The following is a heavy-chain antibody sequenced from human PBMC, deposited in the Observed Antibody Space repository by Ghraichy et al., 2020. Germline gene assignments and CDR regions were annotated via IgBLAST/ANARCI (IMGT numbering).Heavy chain of an antibody. CDR2: IYTTGST. D-gene: IGHD2-15*01. V-gene: IGHV4-61*02. CDR3: ARDRCSGGTCFFDY. CDR1: GDSISSGNSY. Sequence: SQTLSLTCGVSGDSISSGNSYWSWIRQPAGRGLEWIGRIYTTGSTNYNPSLKSRVTISVDTSMNQFSLRLSSVAAADTAVYYCARDRCSGGTCFFDYWGQGSLVTVSS. J-gene: IGHJ4*02.